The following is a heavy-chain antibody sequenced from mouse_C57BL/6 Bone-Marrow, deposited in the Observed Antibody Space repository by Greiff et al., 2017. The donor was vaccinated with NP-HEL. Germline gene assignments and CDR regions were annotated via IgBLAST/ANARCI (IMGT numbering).Heavy chain of an antibody. CDR2: IRNKANNHAT. CDR3: TRRPPLDGYYAMDY. V-gene: IGHV6-6*01. J-gene: IGHJ4*01. CDR1: GFTFSDAW. Sequence: EVQRVESGGGLVQPGGSMKLSCAASGFTFSDAWMDWVRQSPEKGLEWVAEIRNKANNHATYYAESVKGRFTISRDDSKSSVYLQMNSLRAEDTGIYYCTRRPPLDGYYAMDYWGQGTSVTVSS. D-gene: IGHD2-3*01.